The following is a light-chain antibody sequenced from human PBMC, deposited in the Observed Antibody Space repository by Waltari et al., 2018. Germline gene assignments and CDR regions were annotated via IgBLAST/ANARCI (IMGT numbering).Light chain of an antibody. CDR2: EVS. CDR3: SSYTTSSAPGV. CDR1: ASSVCASHF. V-gene: IGLV2-14*01. Sequence: QSALTQPASVSGSPGRSLPIPCSGTASSVCASHFVLWYQQHPGKAPHLIIYEVSKRPSGISNRFSASKSGNTASLTISGLQAEDEADYYCSSYTTSSAPGVFGTGTRVTVL. J-gene: IGLJ1*01.